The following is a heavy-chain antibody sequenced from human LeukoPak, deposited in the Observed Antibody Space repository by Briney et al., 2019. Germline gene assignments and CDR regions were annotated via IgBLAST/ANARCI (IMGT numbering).Heavy chain of an antibody. CDR2: ISYSGST. CDR1: GGSISSYY. J-gene: IGHJ6*02. CDR3: VRRGYYYYGMDV. Sequence: ASETLSLTCTVSGGSISSYYWSWMRQPPGKGLEWIGYISYSGSTKYNPSLKSRVTISVDTSKNQFSLKLSSVTAADTAVYYCVRRGYYYYGMDVWGQGTTVTVSS. V-gene: IGHV4-59*01.